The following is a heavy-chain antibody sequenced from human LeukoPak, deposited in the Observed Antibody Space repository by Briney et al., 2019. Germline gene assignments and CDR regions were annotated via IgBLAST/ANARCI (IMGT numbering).Heavy chain of an antibody. CDR1: GFTFSSYE. J-gene: IGHJ4*02. V-gene: IGHV3-23*01. Sequence: GGSLRLSCAASGFTFSSYEMNWVRQAPGKGLEWVSSIKGGGGDPFYADSVKGRFTISRDNSKNTLFLQLNSLRAEDSAVYYCAKGGHDFNPFYWWGQGTLVTVSS. CDR2: IKGGGGDP. D-gene: IGHD2-15*01. CDR3: AKGGHDFNPFYW.